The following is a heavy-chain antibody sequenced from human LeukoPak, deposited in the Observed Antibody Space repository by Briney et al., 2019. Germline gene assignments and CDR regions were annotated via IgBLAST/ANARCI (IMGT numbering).Heavy chain of an antibody. CDR1: GGSLSSISYY. CDR2: FYYSGST. J-gene: IGHJ6*03. CDR3: ARNHSINSGYYSRTGYYYTDL. V-gene: IGHV4-39*01. D-gene: IGHD3-22*01. Sequence: PSETLSLTCTVSGGSLSSISYYWGWIRQPPGKGLEWIATFYYSGSTYYNPSLKTRFPISVATPKNQFSLKLTSVTAADTAEYDSARNHSINSGYYSRTGYYYTDLWGKGTTVTASS.